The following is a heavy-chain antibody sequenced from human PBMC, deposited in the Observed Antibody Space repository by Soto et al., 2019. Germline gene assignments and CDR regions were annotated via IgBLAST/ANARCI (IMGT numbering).Heavy chain of an antibody. J-gene: IGHJ5*02. CDR2: ISDSGST. Sequence: SETLSLTCTVSGGPISDGYYWSWIRQHPGKGLEWIGSISDSGSTSYNPSLKSRLTISVDTSKNQFSLNLSSVTAADTAVYYCARRDRSGYSYWLDTWGQGTLVTVSS. CDR3: ARRDRSGYSYWLDT. V-gene: IGHV4-31*03. CDR1: GGPISDGYY. D-gene: IGHD3-22*01.